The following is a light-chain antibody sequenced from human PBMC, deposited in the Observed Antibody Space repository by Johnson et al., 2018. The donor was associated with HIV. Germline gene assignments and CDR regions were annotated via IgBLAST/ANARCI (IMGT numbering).Light chain of an antibody. Sequence: QSALTQPPSASGTPGQRVTISCSGSSSNIGSNTVNWYQQLPGTAPKLLIYRNNQRHSGVPDRFSGSKSGTSAPLAISGLQAEDEADYYCAAWDDSLKNVFGTGTKVTVL. J-gene: IGLJ1*01. CDR2: RNN. V-gene: IGLV1-44*01. CDR3: AAWDDSLKNV. CDR1: SSNIGSNT.